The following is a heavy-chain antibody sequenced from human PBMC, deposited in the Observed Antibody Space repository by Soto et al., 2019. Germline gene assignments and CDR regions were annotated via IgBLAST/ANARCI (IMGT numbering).Heavy chain of an antibody. V-gene: IGHV3-21*01. D-gene: IGHD2-15*01. J-gene: IGHJ6*02. CDR3: SGCSGGACHQNYGMDV. Sequence: EVHLVESGGGLVKPGGSLRLSCAVSGFTFSSCTMNWVRQARGKGLEWVSSISPSTSHIYYADSVKGRFTISRDNAKNSLFLQMNSLRAEDTAVYYCSGCSGGACHQNYGMDVWDQGTTVTVSS. CDR2: ISPSTSHI. CDR1: GFTFSSCT.